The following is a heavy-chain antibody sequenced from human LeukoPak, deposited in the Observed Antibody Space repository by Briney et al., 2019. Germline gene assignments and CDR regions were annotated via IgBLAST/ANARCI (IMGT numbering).Heavy chain of an antibody. D-gene: IGHD3-3*01. V-gene: IGHV1-69*04. J-gene: IGHJ3*02. CDR2: IIPILGIA. Sequence: SVKVSCKASGGTFSSYAISWVRQAPGQGLEWMGRIIPILGIANYAQKFQGRVTITADKSTSTAYMELSSLRSEDTAVYYCATVIPSSSLEWFDAFDIWGQGTMVTVSS. CDR1: GGTFSSYA. CDR3: ATVIPSSSLEWFDAFDI.